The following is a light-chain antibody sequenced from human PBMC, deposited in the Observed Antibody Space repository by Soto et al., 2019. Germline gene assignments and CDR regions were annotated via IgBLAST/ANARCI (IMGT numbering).Light chain of an antibody. Sequence: QLVLTQPPSASGTPGHSVTLSCSGTTSNIGGNYVYWYLQVPGTAPKLVIYSNHLRPSGVPDRFSASKSGTSASLSISGLRSEDEAVYYCAAWDDTVSGPLFGGGTKVTVL. V-gene: IGLV1-47*02. CDR2: SNH. CDR1: TSNIGGNY. CDR3: AAWDDTVSGPL. J-gene: IGLJ2*01.